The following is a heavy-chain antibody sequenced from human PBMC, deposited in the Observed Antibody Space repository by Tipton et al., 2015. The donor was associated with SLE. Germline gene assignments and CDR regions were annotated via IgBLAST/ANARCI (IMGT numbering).Heavy chain of an antibody. CDR3: ARTSGSYMDY. CDR1: GDSISSSGHY. D-gene: IGHD3-10*01. Sequence: TLSLTCTVSGDSISSSGHYWGWIRRPPGKGLESIGYIYYSGITYYNPSLKSRLTTSVDTSKNQFSLRLSSVTAADTAVYYCARTSGSYMDYWGQGTLVTVSS. J-gene: IGHJ4*02. V-gene: IGHV4-39*07. CDR2: IYYSGIT.